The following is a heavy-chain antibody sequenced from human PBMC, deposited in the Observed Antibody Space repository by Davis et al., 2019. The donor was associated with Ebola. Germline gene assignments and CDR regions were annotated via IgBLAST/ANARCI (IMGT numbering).Heavy chain of an antibody. Sequence: SGPTLVKPPQTLTLTCTFSGFSLSSSGMCVSWIRQPPGKALEWLARIDWDDNKYYSTSLKTRLTISKDTSKNQVVLTMTNIDPLDTATYYCAHKAYGSLANWFGPWGQGTLVTVSS. CDR1: GFSLSSSGMC. V-gene: IGHV2-70*12. J-gene: IGHJ5*02. D-gene: IGHD4-17*01. CDR3: AHKAYGSLANWFGP. CDR2: IDWDDNK.